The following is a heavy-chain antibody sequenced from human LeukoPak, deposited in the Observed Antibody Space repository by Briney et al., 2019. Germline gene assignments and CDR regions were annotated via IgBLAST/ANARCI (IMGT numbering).Heavy chain of an antibody. CDR1: GFTFSSYA. Sequence: GGSLRLSCAASGFTFSSYAMHWVRQAPGKGLEYVSAISSTGGSTYYANSVKGRFTISRDNSKNTLYLQMGSLSAEDMAVYYCTRAYGSGSYCDYWGQGTLVTVSS. CDR2: ISSTGGST. V-gene: IGHV3-64*01. J-gene: IGHJ4*02. D-gene: IGHD1-26*01. CDR3: TRAYGSGSYCDY.